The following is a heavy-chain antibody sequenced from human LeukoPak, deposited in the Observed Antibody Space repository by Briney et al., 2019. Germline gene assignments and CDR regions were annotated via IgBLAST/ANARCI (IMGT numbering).Heavy chain of an antibody. Sequence: SSETLSLTCTVSGGSISSSPYYWGWIRQPPVKGLEWIGSIYYSGTTYYNPSLKSRVTISIDTSKNQFSLRLSSVTAADTAVYYCARGGYSYGRYYNYYVDVWGKGTTVTVSS. CDR1: GGSISSSPYY. J-gene: IGHJ6*03. D-gene: IGHD5-18*01. CDR2: IYYSGTT. CDR3: ARGGYSYGRYYNYYVDV. V-gene: IGHV4-39*07.